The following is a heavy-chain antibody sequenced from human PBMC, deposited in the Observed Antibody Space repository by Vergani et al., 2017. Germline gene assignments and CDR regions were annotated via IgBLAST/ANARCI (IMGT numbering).Heavy chain of an antibody. CDR1: GGPISSGDYY. CDR3: AGGSQYYFDL. CDR2: IYYSGST. V-gene: IGHV4-31*01. J-gene: IGHJ2*01. Sequence: QVQLQESGPGLVKPSQTLSLTCTVSGGPISSGDYYWSWSRQPPGKGLEWIGYIYYSGSTYYNPSLKSLVTISVDTPKNQFSLKLSSVTAADTAVYYCAGGSQYYFDLWGRGTLVTVSS. D-gene: IGHD3-16*01.